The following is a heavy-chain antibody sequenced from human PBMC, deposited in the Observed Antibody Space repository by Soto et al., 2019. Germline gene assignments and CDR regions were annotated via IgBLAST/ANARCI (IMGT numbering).Heavy chain of an antibody. CDR3: ARDVVSRAEYYYGMDV. J-gene: IGHJ6*02. CDR1: GYTFTGYY. Sequence: ASVKVSCKASGYTFTGYYMHWVRQAPGQGLEWMGWINPNSGGTNYAQKFQGWVTMTRDTSISTAYMELSRLRSDDTAVYYCARDVVSRAEYYYGMDVWGQGTTVTVSS. CDR2: INPNSGGT. V-gene: IGHV1-2*04.